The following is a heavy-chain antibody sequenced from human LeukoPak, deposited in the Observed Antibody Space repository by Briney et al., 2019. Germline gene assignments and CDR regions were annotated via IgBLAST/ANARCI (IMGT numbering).Heavy chain of an antibody. V-gene: IGHV3-23*01. D-gene: IGHD3-3*01. J-gene: IGHJ4*02. CDR2: ISGSGGST. CDR3: AKDPIRFLEWLPKETIRRYFDY. Sequence: PGGSLRLSCAASGFTFSSYAMSWVRQAPGKGLEWVSAISGSGGSTYYADSVKGRFTISRDNSKNTLYLQMNSLRAEDTAVYYCAKDPIRFLEWLPKETIRRYFDYWGQGTLVTVSS. CDR1: GFTFSSYA.